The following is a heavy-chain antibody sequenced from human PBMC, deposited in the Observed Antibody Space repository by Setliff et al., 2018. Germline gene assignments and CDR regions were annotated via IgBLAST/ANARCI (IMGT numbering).Heavy chain of an antibody. CDR2: VYSTGST. CDR3: ARSLGSGSYWNSRPFYSDY. D-gene: IGHD3-10*01. V-gene: IGHV4-61*09. CDR1: GASISSGSHY. Sequence: TLSLTCNVSGASISSGSHYWSWIRQSAGEKPTWIGHVYSTGSTNYNPSFESRVSISVDKSNNQFSLKVNSVTAADTAVYYCARSLGSGSYWNSRPFYSDYWGQGTLVTVSS. J-gene: IGHJ4*02.